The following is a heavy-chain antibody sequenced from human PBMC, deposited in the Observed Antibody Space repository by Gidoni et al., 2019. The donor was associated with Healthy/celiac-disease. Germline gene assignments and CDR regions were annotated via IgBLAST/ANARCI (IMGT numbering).Heavy chain of an antibody. CDR1: GGSISSYY. J-gene: IGHJ6*02. D-gene: IGHD2-15*01. CDR3: ARVHCSGGSCYSAYYYYGMDV. CDR2: IYYSGST. Sequence: QVQLQESGPGLVKPSETLSLTCTVSGGSISSYYWRWIRQPPGKGLEWIGYIYYSGSTNYNPSLKSRVTISVDTSKNQFSLKLSSVTAADTAVYYCARVHCSGGSCYSAYYYYGMDVWGQGTTVTVSS. V-gene: IGHV4-59*01.